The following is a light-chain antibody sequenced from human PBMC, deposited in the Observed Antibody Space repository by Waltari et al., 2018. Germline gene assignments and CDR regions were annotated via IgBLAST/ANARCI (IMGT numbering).Light chain of an antibody. J-gene: IGLJ3*02. Sequence: SYKLTQTPSLAVSPGQTASITCSGENMRHKYVCWYQQKTGQSPELVIYQDDKRPSGIPERCSGSNSGDTATLTISGTQPMDEADNYCQAWDDTTAWVFGGGTKLTVL. CDR2: QDD. V-gene: IGLV3-1*01. CDR1: NMRHKY. CDR3: QAWDDTTAWV.